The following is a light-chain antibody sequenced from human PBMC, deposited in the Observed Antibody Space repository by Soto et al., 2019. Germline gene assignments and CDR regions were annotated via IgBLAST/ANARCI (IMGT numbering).Light chain of an antibody. Sequence: EIVLTQSPGTLSLSPGERATLSCRACQSVSSSYFAWYQQKPGQAPRLLIYAASTRATGIPDRFSGSGSGTDFTLTISRLEPEDFAVYYCQQYGSSPRTFGQGTKVEIK. CDR3: QQYGSSPRT. V-gene: IGKV3-20*01. CDR2: AAS. J-gene: IGKJ1*01. CDR1: QSVSSSY.